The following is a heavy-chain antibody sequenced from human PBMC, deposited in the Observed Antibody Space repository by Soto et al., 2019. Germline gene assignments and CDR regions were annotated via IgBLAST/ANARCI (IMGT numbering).Heavy chain of an antibody. CDR2: ISSSSSYI. V-gene: IGHV3-21*01. D-gene: IGHD6-13*01. CDR1: GFTFSSYS. J-gene: IGHJ4*02. Sequence: EVQLVESGGGLVKPGGSLRLSCAASGFTFSSYSMNWVRQAPGKGLEWVSSISSSSSYIYYADSVKGRFTISRDNAKNSLYLQMNSLRAEDTAVYYCAWMTSRIAAAGTLRSDYWGQGTLVTVSS. CDR3: AWMTSRIAAAGTLRSDY.